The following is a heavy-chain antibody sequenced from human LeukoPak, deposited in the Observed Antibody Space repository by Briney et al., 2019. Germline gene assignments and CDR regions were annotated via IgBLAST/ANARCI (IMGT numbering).Heavy chain of an antibody. CDR3: VRDQPRMKRGSIWYQGAFDI. J-gene: IGHJ3*02. D-gene: IGHD6-13*01. V-gene: IGHV4-31*03. Sequence: PSETLSLTCTVSGVSISSGGYCWSWIRQHPGKGLEWIGYIYYSGNTYYNPSLKSRVIISIDTSKNQFSLKLSSVTAADTAVYYCVRDQPRMKRGSIWYQGAFDIWGQGTMVTVSS. CDR2: IYYSGNT. CDR1: GVSISSGGYC.